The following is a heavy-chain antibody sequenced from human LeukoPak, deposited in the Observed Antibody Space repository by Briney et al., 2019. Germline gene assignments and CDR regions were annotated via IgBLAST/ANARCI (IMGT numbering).Heavy chain of an antibody. V-gene: IGHV3-23*01. CDR2: ISGSGGST. CDR1: GFTFSSYA. D-gene: IGHD5-24*01. CDR3: ARGVEMATRHFDY. Sequence: GGSLRLSCAASGFTFSSYAMSWVRQAPGKGLEWVSAISGSGGSTYYADSVKGRFTISRDNSKNTLYLQMNSLRAEDTAVYYCARGVEMATRHFDYWGQGTLVTVSS. J-gene: IGHJ4*02.